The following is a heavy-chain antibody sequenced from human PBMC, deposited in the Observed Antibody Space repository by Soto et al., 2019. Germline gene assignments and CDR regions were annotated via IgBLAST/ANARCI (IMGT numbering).Heavy chain of an antibody. CDR1: GYTFTIYW. CDR2: IDLSNSFT. J-gene: IGHJ4*02. Sequence: GEPLKISCPVFGYTFTIYWITGVRQMLGKGLEWLGWIDLSNSFTAYNPSFVGHVRLSVDLSVCTAYLHCICLKSSDIAVYYCARHTGLGPLPIDYWGQGTPVT. CDR3: ARHTGLGPLPIDY. V-gene: IGHV5-10-1*01.